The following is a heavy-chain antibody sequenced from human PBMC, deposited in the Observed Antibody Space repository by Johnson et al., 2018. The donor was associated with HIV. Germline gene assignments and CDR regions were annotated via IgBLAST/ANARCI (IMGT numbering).Heavy chain of an antibody. V-gene: IGHV3-30*04. J-gene: IGHJ3*02. Sequence: VQLVESGGGVVQPGRSLRLSCAASGFTFSSYAMHWVRQAPGKGLEWVAVISYDGSNKYDADSVKGRFTISRDNSKNTLYLQMNSLRAEDTAVYYCAIELGYSSSNDAFDIWGQGTMVTVSS. D-gene: IGHD6-13*01. CDR1: GFTFSSYA. CDR2: ISYDGSNK. CDR3: AIELGYSSSNDAFDI.